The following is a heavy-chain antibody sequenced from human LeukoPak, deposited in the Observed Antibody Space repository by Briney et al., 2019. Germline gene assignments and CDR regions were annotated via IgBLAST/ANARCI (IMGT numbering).Heavy chain of an antibody. V-gene: IGHV3-23*01. CDR2: ISAGGGST. CDR1: GFTFSSYA. Sequence: GGSLRLFCAASGFTFSSYAMNWVRQAPGKGLEWVSSISAGGGSTYYADSVKGRFTISRDNSRDTLFLQMNSLRAEDTAVYYCAKDLFGGSYYDYWGQGTLVTVSS. J-gene: IGHJ4*02. D-gene: IGHD1-26*01. CDR3: AKDLFGGSYYDY.